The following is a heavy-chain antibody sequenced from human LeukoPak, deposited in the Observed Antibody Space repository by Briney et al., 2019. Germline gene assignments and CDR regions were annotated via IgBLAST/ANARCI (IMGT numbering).Heavy chain of an antibody. V-gene: IGHV3-53*01. CDR3: AGHCSSTSCPRGDDAFDI. CDR1: GFTFSNVW. Sequence: GGSLRLSCAASGFTFSNVWMNWVRQAPGKGLEWVSVIYSGGSTYYADSVKGRFTISRDNSKNTLYLQMNSLRAEDTAVYYCAGHCSSTSCPRGDDAFDIWGQGTMVTVSS. D-gene: IGHD2-2*01. J-gene: IGHJ3*02. CDR2: IYSGGST.